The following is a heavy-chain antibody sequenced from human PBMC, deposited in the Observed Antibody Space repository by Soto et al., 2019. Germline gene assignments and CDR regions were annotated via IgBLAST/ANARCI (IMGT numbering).Heavy chain of an antibody. D-gene: IGHD1-26*01. CDR2: ISGSGFKK. Sequence: GGSPSLSCAASGFTFENFGMSWVRRAPGKRLEWSSSISGSGFKKYYADSVKGRFTISRDNSKSTVYLELNNLSAEDTAVYHCAKNQGVELVPLATVDWFDPWGQGSVVTVSS. V-gene: IGHV3-23*01. CDR3: AKNQGVELVPLATVDWFDP. J-gene: IGHJ5*02. CDR1: GFTFENFG.